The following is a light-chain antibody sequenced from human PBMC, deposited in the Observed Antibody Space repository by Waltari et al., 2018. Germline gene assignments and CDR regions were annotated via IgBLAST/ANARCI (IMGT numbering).Light chain of an antibody. Sequence: QSALTQPASVSGSPGQSITIPCTGATSDVGNFNLVSWQQQHPGKAPKLLIYEGNKRPSGVSHRCSCSGSGNTASLVICGLQAEDEADYYCFSYTGGTPFILFGGGTKLTVL. CDR2: EGN. CDR3: FSYTGGTPFIL. J-gene: IGLJ2*01. V-gene: IGLV2-23*03. CDR1: TSDVGNFNL.